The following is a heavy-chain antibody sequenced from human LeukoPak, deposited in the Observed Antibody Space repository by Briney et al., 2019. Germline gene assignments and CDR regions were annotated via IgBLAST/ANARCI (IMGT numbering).Heavy chain of an antibody. V-gene: IGHV4-39*01. J-gene: IGHJ4*02. CDR3: ARHLRAARYCGSTSCYDFDY. CDR1: GGSISSSSYY. D-gene: IGHD2-2*01. CDR2: IYYSGST. Sequence: SETLSLTCTVSGGSISSSSYYWGWIGQPPGKGLEWIGSIYYSGSTYYNPSLKSRVTISVDTSKNQFSLKLSSVTATDTAVYYCARHLRAARYCGSTSCYDFDYWGPGTLVTVSS.